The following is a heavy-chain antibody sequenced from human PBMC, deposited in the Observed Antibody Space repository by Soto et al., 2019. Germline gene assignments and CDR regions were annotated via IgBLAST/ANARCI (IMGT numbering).Heavy chain of an antibody. Sequence: PGGSLRLSCAASGFTFSSYWMHWVRQAPGKGLVWVSRINSDGSSTSYADSVKGRFTISRDNAKNTLYLQMNSLRAEDTAVYYCARDPSYRYYYGSGSYFHRFYYYCYGMDVWGQGTTVTVSS. D-gene: IGHD3-10*01. CDR1: GFTFSSYW. CDR2: INSDGSST. V-gene: IGHV3-74*01. CDR3: ARDPSYRYYYGSGSYFHRFYYYCYGMDV. J-gene: IGHJ6*02.